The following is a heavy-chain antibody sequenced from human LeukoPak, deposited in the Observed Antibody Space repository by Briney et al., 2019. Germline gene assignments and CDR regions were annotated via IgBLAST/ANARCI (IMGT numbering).Heavy chain of an antibody. Sequence: GGSLRLSCAASGFTFSSYGMHWVRQAPGKGLEWVAVIWYDGGNKYYADSVKGRFTISRDNSKNTLYLQMNSLRAEDTAVYYCARDWFGGWSDLGAFDIWGQGTMVTVSS. V-gene: IGHV3-33*01. D-gene: IGHD6-19*01. J-gene: IGHJ3*02. CDR1: GFTFSSYG. CDR3: ARDWFGGWSDLGAFDI. CDR2: IWYDGGNK.